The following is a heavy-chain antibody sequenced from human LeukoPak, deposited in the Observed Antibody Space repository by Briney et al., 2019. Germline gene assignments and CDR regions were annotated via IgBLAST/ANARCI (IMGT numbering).Heavy chain of an antibody. CDR2: ISGSGCST. CDR1: GFTFSSYA. V-gene: IGHV3-23*01. CDR3: AKDSRYCSSTSCRDWFDP. J-gene: IGHJ5*02. D-gene: IGHD2-2*01. Sequence: GGSLRLSCASSGFTFSSYAMSWVRQAPGKGLEWVSAISGSGCSTYYADSLKGRFTISRDNSKNPLYLQMNSLRAEDTAVYYCAKDSRYCSSTSCRDWFDPWGQGTLVTASS.